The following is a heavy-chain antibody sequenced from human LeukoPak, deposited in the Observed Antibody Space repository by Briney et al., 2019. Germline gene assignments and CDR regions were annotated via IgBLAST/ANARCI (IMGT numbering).Heavy chain of an antibody. CDR1: GGSLSSSSYY. CDR2: IYYSGST. D-gene: IGHD6-13*01. J-gene: IGHJ4*02. V-gene: IGHV4-39*01. CDR3: ATTPLAAAGYFDY. Sequence: SETLSLTCTVSGGSLSSSSYYWGWIRQPPGKGLEWIGSIYYSGSTYYNPSLKSRVTISVDTSKNQFSLKLSSVTAADTAVYYCATTPLAAAGYFDYWGQGTLVTVSS.